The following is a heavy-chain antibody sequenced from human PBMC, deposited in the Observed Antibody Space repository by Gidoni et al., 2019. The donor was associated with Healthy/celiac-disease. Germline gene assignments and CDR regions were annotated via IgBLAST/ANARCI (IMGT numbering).Heavy chain of an antibody. CDR3: TPFLGDY. CDR1: GFSFSNAW. CDR2: IKSKTDGGTT. Sequence: EVQLVESGGGLGKPGGSVRLSCSASGFSFSNAWMSWVRPAPGKGLEWVGRIKSKTDGGTTDYAAPVKGRCTISRDDSKNTLYLQMNSLKTEDTAVYYCTPFLGDYWGQGTLVTVSS. J-gene: IGHJ4*02. V-gene: IGHV3-15*01. D-gene: IGHD3-10*01.